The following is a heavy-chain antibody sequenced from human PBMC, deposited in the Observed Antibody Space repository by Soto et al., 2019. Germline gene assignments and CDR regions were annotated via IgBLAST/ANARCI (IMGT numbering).Heavy chain of an antibody. V-gene: IGHV3-49*03. CDR2: IRSKAYGGTT. J-gene: IGHJ6*02. D-gene: IGHD3-10*01. CDR1: GFTFGGYA. Sequence: GGSLRLSCTASGFTFGGYAMSWFRQAPGKGLEWVGFIRSKAYGGTTEYAASVKGRFTISRDDSKSIAYLQMNSLKTEDTAVYYCSRDFRGDYYYYGMDVWGQGTTVTVSS. CDR3: SRDFRGDYYYYGMDV.